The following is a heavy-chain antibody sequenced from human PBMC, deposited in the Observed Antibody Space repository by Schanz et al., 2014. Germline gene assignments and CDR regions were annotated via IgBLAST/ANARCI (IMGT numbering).Heavy chain of an antibody. D-gene: IGHD3-22*01. J-gene: IGHJ4*02. CDR3: ARSMIEVAAFDY. Sequence: QVQLVQSGAEVKKPGASVKVSCQASGYTFTGYYMHWVRQAPGQGLEYMGRINPNSGDTDYAHNFHGRVTMTRDTSISTAYMELSRLRSDDTAVYYCARSMIEVAAFDYWGQGTLVTVSS. V-gene: IGHV1-2*06. CDR2: INPNSGDT. CDR1: GYTFTGYY.